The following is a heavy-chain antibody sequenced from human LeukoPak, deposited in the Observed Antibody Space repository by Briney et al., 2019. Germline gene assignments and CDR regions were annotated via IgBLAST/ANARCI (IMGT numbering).Heavy chain of an antibody. CDR3: ARELCSSTSCYGRYYGMDV. CDR1: GFTFSSYG. D-gene: IGHD2-2*01. CDR2: IWYDGSNK. J-gene: IGHJ6*02. Sequence: PGRSLRLSCAASGFTFSSYGMHWVRQAPGKGLEWVAVIWYDGSNKYYADSVKGRFTISRDNSKNTLYLQMNSLRAEDTAVYYCARELCSSTSCYGRYYGMDVWGQGTTVTVSS. V-gene: IGHV3-33*01.